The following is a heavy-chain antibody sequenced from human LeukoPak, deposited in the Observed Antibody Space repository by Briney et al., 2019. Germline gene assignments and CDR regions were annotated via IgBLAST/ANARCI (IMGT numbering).Heavy chain of an antibody. CDR1: GFTFSSSG. J-gene: IGHJ5*02. CDR2: TLYNGSNK. V-gene: IGHV3-33*01. Sequence: PGGSLRLSCAASGFTFSSSGMHWVRQAPGKGLEWVAVTLYNGSNKYYADSVKGRFTISRDNSKNTLYLQMNSLRVEDTAVYYCARVGGYCSGGSCYRGYSWFDPWGQGTLVTVSS. D-gene: IGHD2-15*01. CDR3: ARVGGYCSGGSCYRGYSWFDP.